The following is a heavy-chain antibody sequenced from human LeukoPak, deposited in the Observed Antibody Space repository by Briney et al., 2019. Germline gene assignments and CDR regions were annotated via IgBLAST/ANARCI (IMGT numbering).Heavy chain of an antibody. V-gene: IGHV1-8*01. D-gene: IGHD2-8*01. CDR1: GYTFTSYD. CDR3: AREPMVYASGWFDP. J-gene: IGHJ5*02. CDR2: MSPNSGDT. Sequence: ASVKVSCKASGYTFTSYDFNWVRQATGQRPEWMGWMSPNSGDTGYAQKFQDRVTMTRNTSISTAYMELSSLRSDDTAVYYCAREPMVYASGWFDPWGQGTLVTVSS.